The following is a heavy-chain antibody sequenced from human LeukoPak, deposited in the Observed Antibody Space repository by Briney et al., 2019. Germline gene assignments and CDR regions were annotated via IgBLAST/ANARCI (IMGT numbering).Heavy chain of an antibody. V-gene: IGHV1-2*02. J-gene: IGHJ5*02. CDR3: ARTFLRFGELA. CDR2: INPNSGGT. Sequence: ASVKVSCEASGYTFTSYGISWVRQAPGQGLEWMGWINPNSGGTNYAQKFQGRVTMTRDTSISTAYMELSRLRSDDTAVYYCARTFLRFGELAWGQGTLVTVSS. D-gene: IGHD3-10*01. CDR1: GYTFTSYG.